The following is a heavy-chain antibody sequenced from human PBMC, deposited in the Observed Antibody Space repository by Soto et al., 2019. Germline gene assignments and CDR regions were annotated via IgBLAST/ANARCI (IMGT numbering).Heavy chain of an antibody. CDR1: GFTFSSYW. V-gene: IGHV3-74*01. CDR3: AREGRGITIFVDV. Sequence: PGGSLRLSCAASGFTFSSYWMHWVRQAPGKGLVWVSRINSDGSSTTYADSVKGRFTISRDNAKKTLYLQMNSLRAEDTAVYYCAREGRGITIFVDVWGQGTTVTVSS. D-gene: IGHD3-3*01. J-gene: IGHJ6*02. CDR2: INSDGSST.